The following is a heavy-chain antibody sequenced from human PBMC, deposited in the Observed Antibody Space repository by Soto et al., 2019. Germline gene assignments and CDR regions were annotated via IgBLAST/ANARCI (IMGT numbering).Heavy chain of an antibody. CDR1: GFSLSTSGVG. V-gene: IGHV2-5*02. CDR3: AHKPIVGTSNWLDP. CDR2: IYWDDTQ. D-gene: IGHD1-26*01. Sequence: QITLKESGPTLVKPTQTLTLTCTFSGFSLSTSGVGVGWIRQPPGKALEWLALIYWDDTQRYSPSLKSRLTNXXXTSXNLVVRTITNMDPVDTATYYCAHKPIVGTSNWLDPWGQGTLVTVSS. J-gene: IGHJ5*02.